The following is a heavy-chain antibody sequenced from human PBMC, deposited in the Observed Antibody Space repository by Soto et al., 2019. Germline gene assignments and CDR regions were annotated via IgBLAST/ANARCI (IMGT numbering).Heavy chain of an antibody. J-gene: IGHJ4*02. CDR1: GFSFSSYA. V-gene: IGHV3-23*01. D-gene: IGHD1-26*01. CDR3: AKDPPRREAY. CDR2: IRDSGYST. Sequence: EVQLLESGGGLVQPGGSLGLSCVASGFSFSSYAMSWVRQAPGKGLEWVSSIRDSGYSTYYADSVKGRFTISRDNSKDTVYLQMNSLRAEDTAVYYCAKDPPRREAYWGQGTLVTVSS.